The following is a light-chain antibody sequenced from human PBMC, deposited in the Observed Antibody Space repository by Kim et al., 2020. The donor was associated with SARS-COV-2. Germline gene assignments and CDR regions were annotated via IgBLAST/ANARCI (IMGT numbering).Light chain of an antibody. V-gene: IGLV3-19*01. CDR1: SLRSYY. CDR2: GKN. CDR3: NSQDSSGNHLRV. Sequence: LGQTVRITCQGHSLRSYYASSYQQKPGHAPVLVIYGKNNRPSGIPDRFSGSSSGNTASLTITGAQAEDEADYYCNSQDSSGNHLRVFGGGTQLTVL. J-gene: IGLJ3*02.